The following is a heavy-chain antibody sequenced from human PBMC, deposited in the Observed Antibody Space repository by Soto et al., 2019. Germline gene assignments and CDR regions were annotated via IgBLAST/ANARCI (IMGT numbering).Heavy chain of an antibody. J-gene: IGHJ4*02. V-gene: IGHV4-59*01. CDR3: ARVPYYYDSSGYYYGTFDY. CDR2: IYYSGST. D-gene: IGHD3-22*01. Sequence: PSETLSLTCTVSGGSISSYYWSWIRQPPGKGLEWIGYIYYSGSTNYNPSLKSRVTISVDPSKNQFSLKLSSVTAADTAVYYCARVPYYYDSSGYYYGTFDYWGQGTLVTVSS. CDR1: GGSISSYY.